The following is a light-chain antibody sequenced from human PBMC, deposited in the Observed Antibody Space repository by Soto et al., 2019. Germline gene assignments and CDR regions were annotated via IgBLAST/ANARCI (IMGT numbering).Light chain of an antibody. J-gene: IGKJ4*01. Sequence: DIVMTQTPLSSAVTFGQPASISCRSSQSLVHSDGNTYLSWLXQRQGQTQRXLIYKISNRFSGVPDRFSGSGAGTDLTMKISRVEAEDGAVYYCMQATQFPLTFGGGTKVDIK. CDR3: MQATQFPLT. CDR1: QSLVHSDGNTY. V-gene: IGKV2-24*01. CDR2: KIS.